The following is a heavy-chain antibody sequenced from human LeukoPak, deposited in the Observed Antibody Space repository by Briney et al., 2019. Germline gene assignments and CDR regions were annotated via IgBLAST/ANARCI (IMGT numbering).Heavy chain of an antibody. CDR2: IYSGGST. CDR3: ARDVAGWFDP. J-gene: IGHJ5*02. Sequence: GGSLRLSCAASGVTVSSNYMSWVRQAPGKGLWWVSVIYSGGSTYYSDSVKGRFTISRDNSKNTLYLQMNSLRAEDPAVYYCARDVAGWFDPWGQGTLVTVSS. V-gene: IGHV3-66*01. CDR1: GVTVSSNY.